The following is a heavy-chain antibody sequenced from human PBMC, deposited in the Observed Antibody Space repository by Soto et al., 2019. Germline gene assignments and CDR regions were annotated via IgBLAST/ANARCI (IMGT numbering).Heavy chain of an antibody. CDR3: ARYLIAGRPGYNGMGV. Sequence: QVQLVESGGGVVQPGRSLRLSCAASGFTLNNYGMHWVRQAPGKGLEWVAVIFFGGITTDYADSVKGRFTISRDSSKNTLDNKMNGLTVKDTAVYYCARYLIAGRPGYNGMGVWGQGTMVTVSS. D-gene: IGHD6-6*01. CDR2: IFFGGITT. CDR1: GFTLNNYG. J-gene: IGHJ6*02. V-gene: IGHV3-33*01.